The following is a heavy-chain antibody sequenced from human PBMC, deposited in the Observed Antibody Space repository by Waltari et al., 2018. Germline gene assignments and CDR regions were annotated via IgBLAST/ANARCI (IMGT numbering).Heavy chain of an antibody. Sequence: EVQLVESGGGLVQPGGSLRLSCAASGFTFSSYEMNWVRQAPGKGLEWVSYISSSGITIYYADSVKGRFTISRDNAKNSLYLQMNSLRAEDTAVYYCARDGLYYYYYGMDVWGQGTTVTVSS. CDR3: ARDGLYYYYYGMDV. J-gene: IGHJ6*02. V-gene: IGHV3-48*03. CDR2: ISSSGITI. CDR1: GFTFSSYE.